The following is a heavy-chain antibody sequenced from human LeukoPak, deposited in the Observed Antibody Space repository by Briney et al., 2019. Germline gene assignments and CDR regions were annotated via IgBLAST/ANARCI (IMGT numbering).Heavy chain of an antibody. CDR3: ARDRTPNWSAYSNPTFHY. CDR1: GFTFSNAW. CDR2: IKSKTDGGTT. V-gene: IGHV3-15*01. J-gene: IGHJ4*02. Sequence: PGGSLRLSCAASGFTFSNAWMSWVRQAPGKGLEWVGRIKSKTDGGTTDYAAPVKGRFTISRDDSKNTLYLQMNSLRAEDTAVYYCARDRTPNWSAYSNPTFHYWGQGTLVTVSS. D-gene: IGHD4-11*01.